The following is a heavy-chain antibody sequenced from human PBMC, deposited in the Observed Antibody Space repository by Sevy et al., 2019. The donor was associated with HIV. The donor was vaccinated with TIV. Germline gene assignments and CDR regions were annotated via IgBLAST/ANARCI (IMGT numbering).Heavy chain of an antibody. J-gene: IGHJ4*02. V-gene: IGHV3-72*01. D-gene: IGHD6-13*01. CDR1: GFSISDHY. Sequence: GGSLRLSCAASGFSISDHYMEWVRQAPGKGLEWVGRTRNKADSYTTEYAASEKGRFTISRDDSKNSLYLQMNSLKAEDTDVYYCATHAGIAAAGRVFDYWGQGTLVTVSS. CDR3: ATHAGIAAAGRVFDY. CDR2: TRNKADSYTT.